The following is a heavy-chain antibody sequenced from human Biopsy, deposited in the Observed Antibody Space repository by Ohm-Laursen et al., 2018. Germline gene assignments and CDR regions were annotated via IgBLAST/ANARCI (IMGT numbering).Heavy chain of an antibody. CDR3: ARAVDYYDPYYYYGMDV. V-gene: IGHV4-34*01. CDR2: INHSGST. Sequence: TLSLTCAVYGGSFSGYYWSWIRQTPGKGLQWIGEINHSGSTNYNPSLKSRVIISVDTSKNQFSLKLTSVTAADTAVYYCARAVDYYDPYYYYGMDVWGQGTTVTVSS. CDR1: GGSFSGYY. J-gene: IGHJ6*02. D-gene: IGHD3-22*01.